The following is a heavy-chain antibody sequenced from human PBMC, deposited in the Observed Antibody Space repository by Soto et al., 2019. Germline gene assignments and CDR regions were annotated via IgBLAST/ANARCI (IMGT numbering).Heavy chain of an antibody. CDR3: ARRARPDFYYMDV. CDR1: GFSFNSYT. D-gene: IGHD6-6*01. J-gene: IGHJ6*03. Sequence: GGSLRLSCAASGFSFNSYTMNWVRRAPGKGLEYVSGISSNGVGTYYANSVQGRFTISRDNSKNTVYLQMGSLRPEDMAVYYCARRARPDFYYMDVWGKGTTVTVS. V-gene: IGHV3-64*01. CDR2: ISSNGVGT.